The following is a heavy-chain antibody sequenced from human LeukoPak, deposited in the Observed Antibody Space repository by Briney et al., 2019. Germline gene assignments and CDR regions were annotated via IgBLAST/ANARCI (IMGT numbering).Heavy chain of an antibody. V-gene: IGHV4-30-4*01. J-gene: IGHJ4*02. CDR2: IYYSEST. CDR1: GGSISSGDYY. CDR3: ARAAITMIVD. D-gene: IGHD3-22*01. Sequence: SETLSLTCTVSGGSISSGDYYWSWIRQPPGKGLEWIGYIYYSESTYYNPSLKSRVTISVDTSKNQFSLKLSSVTAADTAVYYCARAAITMIVDWGQGTLVTVSS.